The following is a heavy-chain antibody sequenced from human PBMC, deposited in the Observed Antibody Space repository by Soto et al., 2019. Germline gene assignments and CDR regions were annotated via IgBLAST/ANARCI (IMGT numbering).Heavy chain of an antibody. V-gene: IGHV3-48*02. D-gene: IGHD3-3*01. CDR2: ISSSSSTI. CDR1: GFTFSSCS. Sequence: GGSLRLSCAASGFTFSSCSMNWVRQAPGKGLEWVSYISSSSSTIYYADSVKGRFTISRDNAKNSLYLQMNSLRDEDTAVYYCARDQGPLRFSVSLYYYGMDVWGQGTTVTVSS. CDR3: ARDQGPLRFSVSLYYYGMDV. J-gene: IGHJ6*02.